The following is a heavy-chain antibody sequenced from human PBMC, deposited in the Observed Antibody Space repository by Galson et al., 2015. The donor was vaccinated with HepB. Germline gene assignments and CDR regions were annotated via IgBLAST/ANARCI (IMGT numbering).Heavy chain of an antibody. D-gene: IGHD4-11*01. J-gene: IGHJ4*02. Sequence: PALVKPTQTLTLTCTVSGLSLRNARVGVSWIRQPPGKALEWLAHIFSHDEKSYSTSLRTRLTISKDTSKSQVVLTMTNMDPVDTATYYCVGTLYGNYVRDEYWGQGTLVTVSS. CDR1: GLSLRNARVG. CDR3: VGTLYGNYVRDEY. V-gene: IGHV2-26*01. CDR2: IFSHDEK.